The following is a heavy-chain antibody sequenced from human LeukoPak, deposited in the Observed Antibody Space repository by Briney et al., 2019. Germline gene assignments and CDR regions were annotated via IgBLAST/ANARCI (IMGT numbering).Heavy chain of an antibody. D-gene: IGHD6-19*01. J-gene: IGHJ3*02. CDR3: ARSGGSSSGSLGLWYSDI. CDR2: INHSGST. CDR1: GGSFSGYG. V-gene: IGHV4-34*01. Sequence: SETLSLTCAVYGGSFSGYGWTWIHQPPGKGLEWIGEINHSGSTNYNPSLKSRVTITEDTSKNQLSLKLSSVTAADTAVYYCARSGGSSSGSLGLWYSDIWGQGTMVTVSS.